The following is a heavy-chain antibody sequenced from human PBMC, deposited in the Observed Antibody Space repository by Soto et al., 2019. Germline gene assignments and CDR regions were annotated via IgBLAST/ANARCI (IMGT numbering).Heavy chain of an antibody. J-gene: IGHJ4*02. CDR2: IYYDGSSE. CDR1: GITFSNHG. V-gene: IGHV3-33*01. D-gene: IGHD1-26*01. Sequence: QVQLVESGGGVVQPGRSLRLSCAASGITFSNHGMHWVRQAPGKGLEWVARIYYDGSSEFYADSVKGRFTISRDSSKNTLYLQMNSLRAEDTAVYYCARGRGSGSFYQLDYWGQGTLVTVSP. CDR3: ARGRGSGSFYQLDY.